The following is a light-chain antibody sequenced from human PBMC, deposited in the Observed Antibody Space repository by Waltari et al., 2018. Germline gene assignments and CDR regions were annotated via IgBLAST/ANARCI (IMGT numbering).Light chain of an antibody. V-gene: IGKV4-1*01. CDR3: QQHYPTASLT. CDR2: WAS. J-gene: IGKJ4*01. CDR1: QSVLYSSNHKNY. Sequence: DIVMTQSPEYLAVSLGERATVNCKSSQSVLYSSNHKNYLAWYQLKQGQPPKVLIYWASTRESGVPDRFSGSGSGTDFTLTISSLQAEDVAVDYCQQHYPTASLTFGGGTKVAI.